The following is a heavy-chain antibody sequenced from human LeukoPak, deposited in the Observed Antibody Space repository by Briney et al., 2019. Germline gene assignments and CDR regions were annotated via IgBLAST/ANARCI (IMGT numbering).Heavy chain of an antibody. Sequence: GGSLRLSCAASGFTVSSNYMNWVRQAPGKGLEWVSVIYSGGSTYYADSVRGRFTISRDNSKTTLYLQMNSLRAEDTAVYYCAKARARNSDYVGHFDYWGQGTLVTVSS. D-gene: IGHD4-11*01. CDR2: IYSGGST. CDR3: AKARARNSDYVGHFDY. CDR1: GFTVSSNY. V-gene: IGHV3-53*01. J-gene: IGHJ4*02.